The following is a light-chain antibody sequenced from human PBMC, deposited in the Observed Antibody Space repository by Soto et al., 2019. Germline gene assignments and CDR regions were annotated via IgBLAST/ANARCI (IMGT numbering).Light chain of an antibody. CDR1: SGHSSYI. J-gene: IGLJ3*02. CDR2: LEGSGSY. V-gene: IGLV4-60*02. CDR3: ETWDSNTWV. Sequence: QLVLTQSSSASASLGSSVKLTCTLSSGHSSYIIAWHQQQPGKAPRYLMKLEGSGSYNKGSGVPDRFSGSSSGADRYLTISNLQFEDEADYYCETWDSNTWVFGGGTNFTVL.